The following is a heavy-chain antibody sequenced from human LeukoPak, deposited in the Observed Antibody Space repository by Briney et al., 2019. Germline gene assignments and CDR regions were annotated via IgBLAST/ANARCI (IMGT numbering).Heavy chain of an antibody. CDR2: ITSSGTYI. CDR1: GFTFNNYN. D-gene: IGHD4-23*01. V-gene: IGHV3-21*04. CDR3: TRRAGGYSHPYDY. J-gene: IGHJ4*02. Sequence: GGSLRLSCATSGFTFNNYNMNWVRQAPGRALEWVSSITSSGTYIFYADSVKGRFTISRDNSKNTLYLQMNSLRAEDTAVYYCTRRAGGYSHPYDYWGQGTLVTVSS.